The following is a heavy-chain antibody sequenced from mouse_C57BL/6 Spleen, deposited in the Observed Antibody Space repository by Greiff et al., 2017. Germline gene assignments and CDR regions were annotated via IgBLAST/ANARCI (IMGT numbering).Heavy chain of an antibody. D-gene: IGHD2-4*01. CDR1: GFSLTSYG. CDR2: IWSGGST. CDR3: ARNYYDYDEAWFAY. Sequence: VKLVESGPGLVQPSQSLSITCTVSGFSLTSYGVHWVRQSPGKGLEWLGVIWSGGSTDYNAAFISRQSISKDNSKGQVFFKMNSLQADDTAIYYCARNYYDYDEAWFAYWGQGTLVTVSA. J-gene: IGHJ3*01. V-gene: IGHV2-2*01.